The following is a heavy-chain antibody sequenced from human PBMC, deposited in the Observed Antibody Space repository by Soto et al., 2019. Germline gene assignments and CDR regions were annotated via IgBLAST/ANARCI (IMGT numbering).Heavy chain of an antibody. J-gene: IGHJ6*02. Sequence: QVQLVQSGVEVKKAGASVKVSCKASGYTFSSYGISWARQAPGQGLEWMGWISDYNGNTHYAQKFQGRLIMTTDTYTXTXXXGXXGLRSDDTAVYFCAREGYYSGSGTYSPPRYYGMDVWGQGTTVTVSS. V-gene: IGHV1-18*01. CDR2: ISDYNGNT. CDR3: AREGYYSGSGTYSPPRYYGMDV. D-gene: IGHD3-10*01. CDR1: GYTFSSYG.